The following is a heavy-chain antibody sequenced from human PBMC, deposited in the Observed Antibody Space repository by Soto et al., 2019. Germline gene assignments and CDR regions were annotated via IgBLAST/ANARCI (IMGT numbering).Heavy chain of an antibody. V-gene: IGHV5-51*01. CDR2: IYPGDSDT. D-gene: IGHD3-3*01. J-gene: IGHJ5*02. CDR1: GYSFTSYW. CDR3: ARRKPIRFLEGNWFDP. Sequence: GESLKISCKGSGYSFTSYWIGWVRQMPGKGLEWMGIIYPGDSDTRYSPSFQGQVTISADKSISTAYLQWSSLKASDTAMYYCARRKPIRFLEGNWFDPWGQGTLVTVSS.